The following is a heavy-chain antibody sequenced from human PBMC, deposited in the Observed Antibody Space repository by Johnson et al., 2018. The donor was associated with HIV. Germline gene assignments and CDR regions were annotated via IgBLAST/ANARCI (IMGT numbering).Heavy chain of an antibody. D-gene: IGHD3-10*01. Sequence: EVQLVESGGGLVKPGGSLRLSCAASGFTFSNAWMSWVRQAPGKGLEWVGRIKSKTDGGTTDYAAPVKGRSTISRDDSKNTLYLQMNSLKNGDTAVYYCTTPGITGVRGVIITREAFDIWGQGTMVTVSS. CDR3: TTPGITGVRGVIITREAFDI. CDR2: IKSKTDGGTT. J-gene: IGHJ3*02. CDR1: GFTFSNAW. V-gene: IGHV3-15*01.